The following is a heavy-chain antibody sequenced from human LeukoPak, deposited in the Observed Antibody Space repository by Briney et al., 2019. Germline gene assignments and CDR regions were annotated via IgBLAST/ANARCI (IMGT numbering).Heavy chain of an antibody. CDR1: GGTFSSYA. D-gene: IGHD3-22*01. CDR3: ARAMIVVVITQKLPDY. V-gene: IGHV1-18*01. Sequence: ASVKVSCKASGGTFSSYAISWVRQAPGQGLEWMGWISAYNGNTSYAQKLQGRVTMTTDTSTSTAYMELRSLRSDDTAVYYCARAMIVVVITQKLPDYWGQGTLVTVSS. CDR2: ISAYNGNT. J-gene: IGHJ4*02.